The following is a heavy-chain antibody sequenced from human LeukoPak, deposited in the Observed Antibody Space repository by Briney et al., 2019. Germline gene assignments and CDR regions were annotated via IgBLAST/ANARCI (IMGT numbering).Heavy chain of an antibody. Sequence: GASVKVSCKASGYTFTGYYMHWVRQAPRQGLEWMGWINPNSGGTNYAQKFQGRVTMTRDTSISTAYMELSRLRSDDTAVYYCASLTYYYDSSGTPRAFDIWGQGTMVTVSS. D-gene: IGHD3-22*01. CDR2: INPNSGGT. J-gene: IGHJ3*02. CDR1: GYTFTGYY. CDR3: ASLTYYYDSSGTPRAFDI. V-gene: IGHV1-2*02.